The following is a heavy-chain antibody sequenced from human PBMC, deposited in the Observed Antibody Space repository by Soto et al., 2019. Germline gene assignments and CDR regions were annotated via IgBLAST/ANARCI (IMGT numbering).Heavy chain of an antibody. Sequence: QVQLQQWGAGLLKPSETLSLTCAVYGGSFSGYYWSWIRQPPGKGLEWIGEINHSGSTNYNPSLKSRVTISVDTSKNQFSLKLSSVTAADTAVYYCAGSHDYGDHQYLDYWGQGTLVTVSS. CDR2: INHSGST. D-gene: IGHD4-17*01. J-gene: IGHJ4*02. V-gene: IGHV4-34*01. CDR3: AGSHDYGDHQYLDY. CDR1: GGSFSGYY.